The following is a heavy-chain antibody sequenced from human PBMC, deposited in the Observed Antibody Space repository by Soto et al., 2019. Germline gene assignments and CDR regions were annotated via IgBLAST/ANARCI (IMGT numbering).Heavy chain of an antibody. CDR3: ARLMEYYDILTGYSRGDAFDI. V-gene: IGHV5-51*01. CDR1: GYSFTSYW. CDR2: IYPGDSDT. D-gene: IGHD3-9*01. Sequence: PGESLKISCKGSGYSFTSYWIGWVRQMPGKGLEWMGIIYPGDSDTRYSPSFQGQVTISADKSISTAYLQWSSLKASDTAMYYCARLMEYYDILTGYSRGDAFDIWGQGT. J-gene: IGHJ3*02.